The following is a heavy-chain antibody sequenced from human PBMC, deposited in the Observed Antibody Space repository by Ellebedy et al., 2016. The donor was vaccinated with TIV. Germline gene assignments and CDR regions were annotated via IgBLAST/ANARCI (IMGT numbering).Heavy chain of an antibody. V-gene: IGHV3-11*01. CDR3: ARASRTVAVTEGDC. J-gene: IGHJ4*02. Sequence: GESLKISXAASGFTFSGYYMIWMRQAPGRGLEWISYIGGPGSPISYADSVKGRFTISRDNGKNSLYLQMTSLRAEDTAVYYCARASRTVAVTEGDCWGQGTLVTVSS. CDR1: GFTFSGYY. D-gene: IGHD3/OR15-3a*01. CDR2: IGGPGSPI.